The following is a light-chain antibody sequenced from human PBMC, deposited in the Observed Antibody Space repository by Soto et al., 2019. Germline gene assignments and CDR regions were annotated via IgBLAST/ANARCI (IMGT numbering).Light chain of an antibody. V-gene: IGKV1-5*03. CDR3: QHYDTYSPMWP. CDR2: EAS. CDR1: QSINW. J-gene: IGKJ1*01. Sequence: DIQLAQSPSTLSASVGDRLIITCRATQSINWLAWYQQKPGKAPKLLIFEASRLESGVPSRFSGSGSGTEFTLTISSLQPDDFGTYYCQHYDTYSPMWPFAQETKVDIK.